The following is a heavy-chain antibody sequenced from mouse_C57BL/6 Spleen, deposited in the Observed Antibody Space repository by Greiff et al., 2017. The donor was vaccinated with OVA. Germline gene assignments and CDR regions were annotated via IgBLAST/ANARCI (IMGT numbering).Heavy chain of an antibody. J-gene: IGHJ2*01. CDR2: ISYDGSN. D-gene: IGHD1-1*01. CDR3: ARGVLHDY. V-gene: IGHV3-6*01. CDR1: GYSITSGYY. Sequence: EVQLQQSGPGLVKPSQSLSLTCSVTGYSITSGYYWNWIRQFPGNKLEWMGYISYDGSNNYNPSLKNRISITRDTSKNQFFLKLNSVTTEDTATYYSARGVLHDYWGQGTTLTVSS.